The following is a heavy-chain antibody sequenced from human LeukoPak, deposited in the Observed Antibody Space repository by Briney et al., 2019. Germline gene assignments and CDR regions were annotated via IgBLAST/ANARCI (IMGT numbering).Heavy chain of an antibody. CDR1: DFSFSNYW. CDR2: ISSSSSYI. D-gene: IGHD3-10*01. J-gene: IGHJ4*02. V-gene: IGHV3-21*01. Sequence: GGSLRLSCAASDFSFSNYWMNWVRQAPGKGLEWVSSISSSSSYIYYADSVKGRFTISRDNAKNSLYLQMNSLRAEDTAVYYCAREEDYYGSGSSGYWGQGTLVTVSS. CDR3: AREEDYYGSGSSGY.